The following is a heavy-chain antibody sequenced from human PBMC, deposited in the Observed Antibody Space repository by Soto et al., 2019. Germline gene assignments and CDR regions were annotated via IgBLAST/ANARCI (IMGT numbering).Heavy chain of an antibody. V-gene: IGHV1-8*01. D-gene: IGHD2-2*01. CDR3: ARALRYCSSTSCQKPYYYMDV. CDR2: MNPNSGNS. J-gene: IGHJ6*03. Sequence: GASVKVSCKASGYTFSSYDINWVRQATGQGLEWMGWMNPNSGNSGYAQKFQGRVTMTRSTSITSAYMELSSLRSEDTAVYYCARALRYCSSTSCQKPYYYMDVWGKGTTVTVSS. CDR1: GYTFSSYD.